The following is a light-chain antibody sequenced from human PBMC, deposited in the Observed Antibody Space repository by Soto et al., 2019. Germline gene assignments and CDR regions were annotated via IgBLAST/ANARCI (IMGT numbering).Light chain of an antibody. CDR3: CSYADTYPYV. CDR2: EVN. J-gene: IGLJ1*01. V-gene: IGLV2-8*01. CDR1: SSDVGGYNC. Sequence: QSVLTQPPSASGSPGQAVTISCTGTSSDVGGYNCVSWYQQHPGKVPKLMISEVNKRPSGVPDRFSGSKSGNTASLTISGLQAEDEADYYCCSYADTYPYVFGTGTKV.